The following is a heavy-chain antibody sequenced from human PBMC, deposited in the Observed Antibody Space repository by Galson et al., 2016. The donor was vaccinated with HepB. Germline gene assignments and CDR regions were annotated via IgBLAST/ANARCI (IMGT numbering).Heavy chain of an antibody. D-gene: IGHD3-22*01. CDR2: INHIGST. V-gene: IGHV4-34*01. J-gene: IGHJ4*02. Sequence: SETLSLTCAVYGGSFSGYYWSWIRQSPGKGLEWIGEINHIGSTNYNPSLKGRVTISVDMSKYQFSLWLSSVTAADTAVFYCARVRRQRRGYYDSSGYYYFDSWGQGSLVTVPS. CDR1: GGSFSGYY. CDR3: ARVRRQRRGYYDSSGYYYFDS.